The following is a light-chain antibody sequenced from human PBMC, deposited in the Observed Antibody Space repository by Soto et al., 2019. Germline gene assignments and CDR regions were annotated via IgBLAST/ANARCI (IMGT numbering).Light chain of an antibody. CDR2: GAS. CDR1: QSVSSDY. CDR3: QHYGSSHRT. Sequence: EIVLTQSPGTLSLSPGERATLSCRASQSVSSDYLAWYQHKPGQAPRLLIYGASSRATGIPDRFSGSGSGTDFTLTISRLAPEDFAVYYCQHYGSSHRTFGQGTKVEIK. V-gene: IGKV3-20*01. J-gene: IGKJ1*01.